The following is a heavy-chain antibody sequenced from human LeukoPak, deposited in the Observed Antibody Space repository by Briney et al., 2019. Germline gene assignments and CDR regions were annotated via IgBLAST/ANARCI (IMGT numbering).Heavy chain of an antibody. J-gene: IGHJ4*02. Sequence: SETLSLTCTVSGGSINSYYWSWIRQPPGKGLEWIGYIYYIGNTNYSPSLKSRVTMSIDTSKSQFSLKLSSVTAADTAVYYCARTRYGSGSYTYLDYWGQGTLVTVSS. CDR2: IYYIGNT. CDR1: GGSINSYY. V-gene: IGHV4-59*12. D-gene: IGHD3-10*01. CDR3: ARTRYGSGSYTYLDY.